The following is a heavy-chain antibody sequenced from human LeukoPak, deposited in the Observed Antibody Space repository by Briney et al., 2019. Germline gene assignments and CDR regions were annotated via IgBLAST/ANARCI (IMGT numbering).Heavy chain of an antibody. CDR1: GGSLSNYY. V-gene: IGHV4-59*01. D-gene: IGHD3-9*01. Sequence: SETLSLTCTVSGGSLSNYYWNWIRQPPGKGLEWIAYIYYSGSTNYNPSLKSRVTISLDTSKNQFSLKLSSVTTADTAVYYCARMPDILTGLDSWGQGTLVTISS. CDR3: ARMPDILTGLDS. J-gene: IGHJ4*02. CDR2: IYYSGST.